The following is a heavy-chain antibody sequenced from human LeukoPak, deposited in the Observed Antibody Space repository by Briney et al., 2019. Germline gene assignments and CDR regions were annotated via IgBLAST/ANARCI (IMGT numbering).Heavy chain of an antibody. V-gene: IGHV4-34*01. CDR1: GGSFSGYY. Sequence: PSETLSLTCAVYGGSFSGYYWSWIRQPPGKGLEWIGEINHSGSTNYNPSLKSRVTISVDTSKNQFSLKLSSVTAADTAVYYCARQSYYGSGEPDYWGQGTLVTVSS. D-gene: IGHD3-10*01. CDR3: ARQSYYGSGEPDY. J-gene: IGHJ4*02. CDR2: INHSGST.